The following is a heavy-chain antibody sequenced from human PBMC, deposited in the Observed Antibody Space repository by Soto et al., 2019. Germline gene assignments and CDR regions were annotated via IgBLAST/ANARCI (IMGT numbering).Heavy chain of an antibody. D-gene: IGHD3-22*01. Sequence: ASVKVSCKASGGTFSSYAISWLRQSPGQGLEWMGGIIPIFGTANYAQKYQGRVTNTADESTRTAYMELSSLRSEDTAVYYCARSSRRSGYYPKYYFDYWGQGTLVTVSS. J-gene: IGHJ4*02. CDR2: IIPIFGTA. V-gene: IGHV1-69*13. CDR3: ARSSRRSGYYPKYYFDY. CDR1: GGTFSSYA.